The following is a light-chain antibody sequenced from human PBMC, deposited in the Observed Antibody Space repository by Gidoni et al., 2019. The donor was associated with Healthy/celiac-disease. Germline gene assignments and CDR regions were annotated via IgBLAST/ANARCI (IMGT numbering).Light chain of an antibody. CDR1: QSVSSY. V-gene: IGKV3-11*01. CDR2: DAS. CDR3: QQRSNWPSST. Sequence: IVLTQSPATMSLSPGERATLSCRASQSVSSYLAWYQQEPGQAPRLLIYDASNRATGIPARFSGSGSGTDFTLTISSLEPEDFAVYCCQQRSNWPSSTFGQGTRLEIK. J-gene: IGKJ5*01.